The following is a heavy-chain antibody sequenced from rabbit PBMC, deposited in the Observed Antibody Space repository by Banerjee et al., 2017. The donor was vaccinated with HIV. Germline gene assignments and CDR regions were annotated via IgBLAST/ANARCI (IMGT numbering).Heavy chain of an antibody. V-gene: IGHV1S43*01. CDR2: GDT. D-gene: IGHD6-1*01. CDR3: ARAGYGGYVYGL. J-gene: IGHJ6*01. Sequence: GDTWYADWVNGRFTISRSTSLNTVDLKMTSLTAADTATYFCARAGYGGYVYGLWGPGTLVTVS.